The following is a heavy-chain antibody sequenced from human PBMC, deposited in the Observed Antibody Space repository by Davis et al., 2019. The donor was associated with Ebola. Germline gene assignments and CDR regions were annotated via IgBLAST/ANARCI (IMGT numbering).Heavy chain of an antibody. CDR3: ARNIAVAGIVAFDI. CDR2: ISYDGSNK. CDR1: GFTFSSYG. D-gene: IGHD6-19*01. J-gene: IGHJ3*02. Sequence: GESLKISCAASGFTFSSYGMRWVRQAPGKGLEWVAVISYDGSNKYYADSVKGRFTISRDNSKNTLYLQMNSLRAEDTAVYYCARNIAVAGIVAFDIWGQGTMVTVSS. V-gene: IGHV3-30*03.